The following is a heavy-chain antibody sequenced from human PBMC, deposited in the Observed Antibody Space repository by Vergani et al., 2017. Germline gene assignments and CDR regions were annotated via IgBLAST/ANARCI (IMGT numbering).Heavy chain of an antibody. V-gene: IGHV4-39*01. CDR2: IYYSGST. Sequence: QVQLQESGPGLVKPSQTLSLTCTVSGGSISSGSYYWGWIRQPPGKGLEWIGSIYYSGSTYYNPSLKSRVTISVDTSKNQFSLKLSSVTAADTAVYYCARLSAVTTLIDYWGQGTLVTVSS. CDR3: ARLSAVTTLIDY. CDR1: GGSISSGSYY. J-gene: IGHJ4*02. D-gene: IGHD4-17*01.